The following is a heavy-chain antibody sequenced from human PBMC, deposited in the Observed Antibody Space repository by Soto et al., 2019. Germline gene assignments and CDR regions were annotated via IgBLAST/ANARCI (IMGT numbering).Heavy chain of an antibody. Sequence: QVQLVQSGAEVQKPGSSVKVSCKASGGTFSSYTISWVRQAPGQGLEWKGRIIPILGIANYAQKFQGRVTITADKSTSTAYMELSSLRSEDTAVYYCARAPYYGDFNWFDPWGQGTLVTVSS. CDR2: IIPILGIA. J-gene: IGHJ5*02. CDR1: GGTFSSYT. D-gene: IGHD4-17*01. V-gene: IGHV1-69*02. CDR3: ARAPYYGDFNWFDP.